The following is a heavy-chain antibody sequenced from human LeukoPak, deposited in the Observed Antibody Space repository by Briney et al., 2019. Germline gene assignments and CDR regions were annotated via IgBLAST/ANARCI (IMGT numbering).Heavy chain of an antibody. CDR1: GFTFSSSA. CDR3: ARGPPIYSYGSSAYHYDYFEY. CDR2: ISGSGSGGST. V-gene: IGHV3-23*01. J-gene: IGHJ4*02. Sequence: PGGSLRLSCAASGFTFSSSAMSWVRQAPGKGLEWVSNISGSGSGGSTYYADSVKGRFTISRDNSKNTLYLQMNSLRAEDTAIYYCARGPPIYSYGSSAYHYDYFEYWGQGTLVTVSP. D-gene: IGHD3-22*01.